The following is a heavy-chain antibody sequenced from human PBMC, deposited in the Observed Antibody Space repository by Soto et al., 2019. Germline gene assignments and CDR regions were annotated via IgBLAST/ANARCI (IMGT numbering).Heavy chain of an antibody. CDR1: GFTFSSYA. D-gene: IGHD1-26*01. CDR3: TRDQGGSYDSWFDP. CDR2: ISGSGGNT. Sequence: HPGGSLRLSCAASGFTFSSYAMSWVRQAPGKGLEWVAAISGSGGNTYYADSVKGRFTISRDNSKNSVSLKVNSRRADDTGVYFCTRDQGGSYDSWFDPWGQGTLVTVSS. V-gene: IGHV3-23*01. J-gene: IGHJ5*02.